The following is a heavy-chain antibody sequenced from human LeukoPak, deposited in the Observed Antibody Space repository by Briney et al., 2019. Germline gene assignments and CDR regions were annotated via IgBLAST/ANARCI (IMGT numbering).Heavy chain of an antibody. Sequence: SASLSLTCTVSGGSISSGDYYWSRIRQPPGKGLERIGYIYHSGSTYYNPSLKSRVTISVNTSKNQFSLKLSSVTAGHTAVYYCAKVRAANCGGDCHHSDYWGQGTLVTVSS. D-gene: IGHD2-21*02. CDR1: GGSISSGDYY. CDR2: IYHSGST. CDR3: AKVRAANCGGDCHHSDY. V-gene: IGHV4-30-4*01. J-gene: IGHJ4*02.